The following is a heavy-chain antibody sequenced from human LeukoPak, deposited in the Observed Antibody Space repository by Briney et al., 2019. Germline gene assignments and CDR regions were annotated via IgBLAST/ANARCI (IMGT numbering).Heavy chain of an antibody. CDR3: ARSSAVTTGHFFYMDV. CDR1: GFAFSGYS. J-gene: IGHJ6*03. Sequence: GGSLRLSCAASGFAFSGYSMNWVRQAPGKGLEWLSYINRGGRTVYYAESVKSRFTISRDNAQNSLYLQMSSLTVEDTALYYCARSSAVTTGHFFYMDVWGKGTTVTV. V-gene: IGHV3-48*01. D-gene: IGHD4-17*01. CDR2: INRGGRTV.